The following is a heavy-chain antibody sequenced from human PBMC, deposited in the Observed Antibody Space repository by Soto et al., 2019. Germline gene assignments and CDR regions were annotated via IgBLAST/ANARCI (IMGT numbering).Heavy chain of an antibody. V-gene: IGHV3-15*07. CDR3: TTDHRSIAGFDY. CDR2: IKSKTDGGTT. D-gene: IGHD2-21*01. CDR1: GFTFSNAW. Sequence: EVQLVESGGGLVKPGGSLRLSCAASGFTFSNAWMNWVRQAPGKGLEWVGRIKSKTDGGTTDYAAPVKGRFTISRDDSNNTLYLQMNSLKTEDTAVYYCTTDHRSIAGFDYWGQGTLVTVSS. J-gene: IGHJ4*02.